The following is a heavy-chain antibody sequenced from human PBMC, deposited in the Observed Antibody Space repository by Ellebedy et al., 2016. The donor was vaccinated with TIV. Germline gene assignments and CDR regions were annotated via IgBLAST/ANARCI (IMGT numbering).Heavy chain of an antibody. Sequence: AASVKVSCKASGYTFTDYYMRWVRQAPGQGLEWMGWINPNSGGTKYAQKFQGRVTMTRDTSINTAYMELSRLRSDDTAVYYCARGVRANWFDPWGQGTLVTVSS. CDR1: GYTFTDYY. CDR3: ARGVRANWFDP. D-gene: IGHD4/OR15-4a*01. CDR2: INPNSGGT. J-gene: IGHJ5*02. V-gene: IGHV1-2*02.